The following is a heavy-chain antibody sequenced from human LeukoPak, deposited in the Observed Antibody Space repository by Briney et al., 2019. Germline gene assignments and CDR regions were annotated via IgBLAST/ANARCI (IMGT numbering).Heavy chain of an antibody. Sequence: SVKVSCKASGFTFTSSAMQWVRRARGQRLEWIGWIVVGSGNTNYAQKFQERVTITRDMYTSTAYMELSSLRSEDTTVYYCVADPWITGRDYWGQGTLVTVSA. V-gene: IGHV1-58*02. CDR3: VADPWITGRDY. D-gene: IGHD1-20*01. CDR2: IVVGSGNT. J-gene: IGHJ4*02. CDR1: GFTFTSSA.